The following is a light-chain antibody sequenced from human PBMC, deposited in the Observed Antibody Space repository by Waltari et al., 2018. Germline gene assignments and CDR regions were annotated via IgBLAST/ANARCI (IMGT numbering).Light chain of an antibody. CDR3: GTWDSSLSAYV. V-gene: IGLV1-51*01. Sequence: QSVLTQPPSVSAAPGQKVTISCSGSSPNIGGNSVSWYQQLPGTAPKLLIYDNSKRPSGIPDRFSVSKSGTSATLGITGLQTGDEADYYCGTWDSSLSAYVFGTGTKVTVL. CDR2: DNS. J-gene: IGLJ1*01. CDR1: SPNIGGNS.